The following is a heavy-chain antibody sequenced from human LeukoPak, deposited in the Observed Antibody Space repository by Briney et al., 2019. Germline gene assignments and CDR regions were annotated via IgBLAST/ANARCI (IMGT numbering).Heavy chain of an antibody. J-gene: IGHJ6*03. Sequence: PSETLSLTCTVSGGSISSSSYYWGWIRQPPGKGLEWIGNIYYSGSTYYNPSLKSRVTISVDTSKNQFSLQLSSVTAADTAVYYCARGHWGWPNHMDVWGKGTTVTIPS. V-gene: IGHV4-39*07. CDR1: GGSISSSSYY. CDR2: IYYSGST. CDR3: ARGHWGWPNHMDV. D-gene: IGHD3-16*01.